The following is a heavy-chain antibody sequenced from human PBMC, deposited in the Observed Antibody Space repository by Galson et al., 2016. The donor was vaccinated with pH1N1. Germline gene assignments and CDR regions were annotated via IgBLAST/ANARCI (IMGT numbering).Heavy chain of an antibody. V-gene: IGHV1-2*06. Sequence: SVKVSCKASEYTFIGYYIHWMRQAPGHGLAWMGRINPNNGGTHYAQNFQGRVTMTRDTSISTAYMKLNSLRSDDTAVYYCARVNTYDSSGYYPFDYWGQGTQVTVSS. D-gene: IGHD3-22*01. CDR3: ARVNTYDSSGYYPFDY. J-gene: IGHJ4*02. CDR2: INPNNGGT. CDR1: EYTFIGYY.